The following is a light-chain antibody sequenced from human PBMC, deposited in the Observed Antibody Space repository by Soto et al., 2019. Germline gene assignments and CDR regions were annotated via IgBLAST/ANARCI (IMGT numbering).Light chain of an antibody. V-gene: IGKV3-15*01. CDR2: ATS. Sequence: EIVVTQSPATLSVSPGEIATLSCRASQSVGNNFAWYQQKPGQAPRLLIFATSTRATGVPARFSGSGSGTEFTLTISSLQSEDVAFYYCQQYGDWPLTFGGGAKVEIE. J-gene: IGKJ4*01. CDR1: QSVGNN. CDR3: QQYGDWPLT.